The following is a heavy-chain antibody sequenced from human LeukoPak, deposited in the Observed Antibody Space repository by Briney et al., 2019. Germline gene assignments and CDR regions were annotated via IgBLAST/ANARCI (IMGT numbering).Heavy chain of an antibody. CDR1: GDTLSSYA. J-gene: IGHJ4*02. V-gene: IGHV1-69*01. CDR2: IIPIFGTA. D-gene: IGHD4-23*01. CDR3: ARDSTVVTPLDY. Sequence: SVKVSCKASGDTLSSYAISWVRQAPGQGLEWMGGIIPIFGTANYAQKFQGRVTITADESTRTAYMELSSLRSEDTAVYYCARDSTVVTPLDYWGQGTLVTVSS.